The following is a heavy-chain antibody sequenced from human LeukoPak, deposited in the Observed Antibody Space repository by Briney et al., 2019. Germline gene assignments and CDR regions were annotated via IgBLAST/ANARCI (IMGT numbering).Heavy chain of an antibody. Sequence: PGGSLRLSCAASGFTFSSYEMNWVRQAPGKGLEWVSYIPGSGGPIHYAESVKGRFTISRDNAKNSLYLQMNSLRAEDTAVYYCAKEFYGSGSYYLYFDYWGQGTLVTVSS. J-gene: IGHJ4*02. CDR1: GFTFSSYE. CDR3: AKEFYGSGSYYLYFDY. CDR2: IPGSGGPI. D-gene: IGHD3-10*01. V-gene: IGHV3-48*03.